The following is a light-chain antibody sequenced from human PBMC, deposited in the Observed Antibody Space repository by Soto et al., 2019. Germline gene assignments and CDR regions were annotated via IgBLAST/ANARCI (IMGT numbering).Light chain of an antibody. CDR1: SSDVGGYKY. Sequence: QSVLTQPPSASGSPGQSVTISCTGTSSDVGGYKYVSWYQQHPGKAPKLMIYEVSERPSGVPDRFSGSKSGNTASLTVSGLQAEDEADYYCSSYAGSNNYVFGTGTKLTDL. CDR2: EVS. J-gene: IGLJ1*01. CDR3: SSYAGSNNYV. V-gene: IGLV2-8*01.